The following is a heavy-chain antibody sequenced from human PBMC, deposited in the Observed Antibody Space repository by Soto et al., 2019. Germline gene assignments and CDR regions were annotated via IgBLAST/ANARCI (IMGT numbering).Heavy chain of an antibody. V-gene: IGHV4-31*03. CDR2: IYYSGST. J-gene: IGHJ4*02. Sequence: QVQLQESGPGLVKPSQTLSLTCTVSGGSISSGGYYWSWIRQHPGKGLEWIGYIYYSGSTYYNPSLKSRVTISVDTSKNQFSLKLSSVTAADTAGDYCARVAPYWSSTSCYAPFDYWGQGTLVTVSS. CDR3: ARVAPYWSSTSCYAPFDY. D-gene: IGHD2-2*01. CDR1: GGSISSGGYY.